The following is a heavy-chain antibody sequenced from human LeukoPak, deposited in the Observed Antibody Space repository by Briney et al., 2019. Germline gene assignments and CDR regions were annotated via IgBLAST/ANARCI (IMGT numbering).Heavy chain of an antibody. D-gene: IGHD1-26*01. CDR2: INHSGST. CDR3: ARDDVGATPLGHYYGMDV. Sequence: PSETLSLTCAVYGGSFSGYYWSWIRQPPGKGLEWIGEINHSGSTNYNPSLKSRVTISVDTSKNQFSLKLSSVTAADTAVYYCARDDVGATPLGHYYGMDVWGQGTTVTVSS. V-gene: IGHV4-34*01. J-gene: IGHJ6*02. CDR1: GGSFSGYY.